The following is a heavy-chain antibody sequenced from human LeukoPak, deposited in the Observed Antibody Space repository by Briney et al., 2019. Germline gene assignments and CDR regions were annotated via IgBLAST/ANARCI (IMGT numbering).Heavy chain of an antibody. V-gene: IGHV1-8*01. D-gene: IGHD3-10*01. J-gene: IGHJ4*02. Sequence: ASVKVSCKASGYTFTSYDINWVRQATGQGLEWMGWMNPNSGNTGYAQKFQGRVTMTRNTSISTAYMELSSLRSEGTAVYYCARGRHILLWFGEFPSGDYWGQGTLVTVSS. CDR2: MNPNSGNT. CDR3: ARGRHILLWFGEFPSGDY. CDR1: GYTFTSYD.